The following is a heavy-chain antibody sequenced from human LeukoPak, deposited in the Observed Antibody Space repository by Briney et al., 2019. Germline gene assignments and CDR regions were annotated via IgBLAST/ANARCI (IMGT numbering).Heavy chain of an antibody. D-gene: IGHD4-23*01. Sequence: GGSLRLSCAASGFTVSSNYMSWVRQAPGKGLEWVSVIYSGGSTYYADSVKGRFTISRDNSKNTLYLQMNSLRAEDTALYYCARDHYGGNSDYWGQGTLVTVSS. CDR3: ARDHYGGNSDY. CDR1: GFTVSSNY. J-gene: IGHJ4*02. CDR2: IYSGGST. V-gene: IGHV3-66*01.